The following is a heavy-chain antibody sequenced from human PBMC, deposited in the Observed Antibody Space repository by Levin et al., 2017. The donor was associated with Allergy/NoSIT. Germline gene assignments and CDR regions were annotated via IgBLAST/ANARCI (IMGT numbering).Heavy chain of an antibody. J-gene: IGHJ6*02. CDR1: GGTFSSYA. CDR2: IIPIFGTA. Sequence: GASVKVSCKASGGTFSSYAISWVRQAPGQGLEWMGGIIPIFGTANYAQKFQGRVTITADESTSTAYMELSSLRSEDTAVYYCARPLFTIFGVVTDYYYYGMDVWGQGTTVTVSS. V-gene: IGHV1-69*13. D-gene: IGHD3-3*01. CDR3: ARPLFTIFGVVTDYYYYGMDV.